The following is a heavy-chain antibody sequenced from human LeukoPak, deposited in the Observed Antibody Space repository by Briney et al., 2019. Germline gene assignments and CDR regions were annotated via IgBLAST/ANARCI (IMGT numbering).Heavy chain of an antibody. CDR3: ARDSSEWYFDL. Sequence: SETLSLTCTVSGGSISSYYWNWIRQRPGKGLEWIGYIYYSGSTSFNPSLKSRSTISVDTSKNQFSLKLSSVTAADTAMYYCARDSSEWYFDLWGRGTLVTVSS. CDR1: GGSISSYY. J-gene: IGHJ2*01. D-gene: IGHD2-15*01. CDR2: IYYSGST. V-gene: IGHV4-59*06.